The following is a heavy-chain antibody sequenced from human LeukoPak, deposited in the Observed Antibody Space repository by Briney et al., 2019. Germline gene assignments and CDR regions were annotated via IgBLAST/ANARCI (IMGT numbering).Heavy chain of an antibody. CDR1: GYSLTSGYY. Sequence: SETLSLTCTVSGYSLTSGYYWGWIRQPPGKGLEWIGSIYHSGSTFYNPSLKSRVTISVDPSKNQFSLKLSSVTAADTAVYYCARDQDYYGSGSYGPDYWGQGILLTVSS. D-gene: IGHD3-10*01. J-gene: IGHJ4*02. CDR3: ARDQDYYGSGSYGPDY. CDR2: IYHSGST. V-gene: IGHV4-38-2*02.